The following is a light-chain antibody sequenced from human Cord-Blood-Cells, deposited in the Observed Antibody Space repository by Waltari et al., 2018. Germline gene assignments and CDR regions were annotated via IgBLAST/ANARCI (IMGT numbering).Light chain of an antibody. CDR1: QSISSY. Sequence: DIQMTQSPSSLSASLGDRVTITCRASQSISSYLNWYQQKPGKAPKLLIYAASSLQSGVPSRFSGSGSGTDFTLTISSLQPEDFATYYCQQSYSTPITCGQGTRLEIK. CDR3: QQSYSTPIT. CDR2: AAS. V-gene: IGKV1-39*01. J-gene: IGKJ5*01.